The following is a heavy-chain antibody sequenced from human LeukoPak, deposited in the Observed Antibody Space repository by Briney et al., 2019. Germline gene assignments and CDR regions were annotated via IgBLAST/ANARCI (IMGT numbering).Heavy chain of an antibody. CDR1: GVSISNYY. Sequence: PSETLSLTCTVSGVSISNYYWSWIRQPAGKGLEWIGLIYSRGNTNYNPSLKSRLTMSVDTYKNQFSLKLGSVTAADTAVYYCASTPIYYYDNSGYYNWGQGTLVTVSS. CDR3: ASTPIYYYDNSGYYN. D-gene: IGHD3-22*01. V-gene: IGHV4-4*07. J-gene: IGHJ4*02. CDR2: IYSRGNT.